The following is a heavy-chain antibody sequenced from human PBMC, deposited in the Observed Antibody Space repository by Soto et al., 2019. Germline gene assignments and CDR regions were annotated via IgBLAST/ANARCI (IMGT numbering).Heavy chain of an antibody. J-gene: IGHJ4*02. D-gene: IGHD3-16*02. V-gene: IGHV1-24*01. CDR2: FDPEDGGI. CDR1: GYTLTELS. CDR3: STITHSMITFGGVIVTFDY. Sequence: ASVKVSCKVSGYTLTELSMHWVRQAPGKGLEWMGGFDPEDGGIIYAQKFQGRVTMTEDTSTDTVYMELSSLRSEDTAVYYCSTITHSMITFGGVIVTFDYWGQGTLVTVSS.